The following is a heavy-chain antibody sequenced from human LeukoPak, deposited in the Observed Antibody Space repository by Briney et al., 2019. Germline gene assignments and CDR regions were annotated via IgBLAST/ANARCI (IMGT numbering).Heavy chain of an antibody. CDR2: ISSSGSTI. Sequence: PGGSLRLSCAASGFTFSSYEMNWVRQAPGKGLEWVSYISSSGSTIYYADSVKGRFTISRDNAKNSLYLQMNSLRAEDTAVYYCARELGNGGMDVWGQGTTVTVSS. D-gene: IGHD2-8*01. CDR1: GFTFSSYE. CDR3: ARELGNGGMDV. J-gene: IGHJ6*02. V-gene: IGHV3-48*03.